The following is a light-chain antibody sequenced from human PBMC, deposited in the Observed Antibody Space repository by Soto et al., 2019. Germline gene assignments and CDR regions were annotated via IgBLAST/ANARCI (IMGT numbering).Light chain of an antibody. J-gene: IGLJ1*01. CDR2: EVS. CDR3: SSYTSSSTLYV. V-gene: IGLV2-18*02. CDR1: SSDVGSYNR. Sequence: QSALTQPPSVSGSPGQSVTISCTGTSSDVGSYNRVSWYQQPPGTAPKLMIYEVSNRPSGVPDRFSGSKSGNTASLTISGRQSEAEADYYCSSYTSSSTLYVFGTGTKVTVL.